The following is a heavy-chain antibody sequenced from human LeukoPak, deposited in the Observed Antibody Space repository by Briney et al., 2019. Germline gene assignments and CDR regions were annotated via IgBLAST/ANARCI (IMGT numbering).Heavy chain of an antibody. CDR2: INQDGNEK. Sequence: GGSLRLSCAASGFSFGDFGMTWVRQAPGKGLEWVANINQDGNEKYSLDSVRGRFTISRDSAKNSLYLQMKTLTAEDTAVYYCARQSITIFGVVPYYYYGMDVWGQGTTVTVSS. CDR1: GFSFGDFG. J-gene: IGHJ6*02. V-gene: IGHV3-7*01. D-gene: IGHD3-3*01. CDR3: ARQSITIFGVVPYYYYGMDV.